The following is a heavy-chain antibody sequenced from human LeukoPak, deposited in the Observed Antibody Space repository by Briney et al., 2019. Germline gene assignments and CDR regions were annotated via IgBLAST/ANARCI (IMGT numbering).Heavy chain of an antibody. CDR2: IYTSGST. CDR1: GGSISSSSYY. V-gene: IGHV4-61*02. CDR3: ARDRWELLVGYYMDV. J-gene: IGHJ6*03. Sequence: SETLSLTCTVSGGSISSSSYYWGWIRQPAGKGLEWIGRIYTSGSTNYNPSLKSRVTMPVDTSKNQFSLKLSSVTAADTAVYYCARDRWELLVGYYMDVWGKGTTVTISS. D-gene: IGHD1-26*01.